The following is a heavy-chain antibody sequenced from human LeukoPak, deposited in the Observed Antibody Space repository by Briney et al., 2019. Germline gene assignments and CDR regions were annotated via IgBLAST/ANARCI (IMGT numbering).Heavy chain of an antibody. V-gene: IGHV3-23*01. D-gene: IGHD6-13*01. CDR3: AKGRKATAGTNWFDP. CDR1: RFTFSTYA. J-gene: IGHJ5*02. CDR2: INAGGDVT. Sequence: GGSLTLSCAASRFTFSTYAMSWVRQAPGKGLEWVASINAGGDVTYYADSVQGRFTIARDNSKHTLYLQMNSLRAEDTALYYCAKGRKATAGTNWFDPWGQGTLVTVSS.